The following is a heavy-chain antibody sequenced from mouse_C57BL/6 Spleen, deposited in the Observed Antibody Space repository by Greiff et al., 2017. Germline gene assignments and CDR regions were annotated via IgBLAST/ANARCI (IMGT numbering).Heavy chain of an antibody. V-gene: IGHV1-5*01. Sequence: VQLKQSGTVLARPGASVKMSCKTSGYTFTSYWMHWVKQRPGQGLEWIGAIYPGNSDTSYNQKFKGKAKLTAVPSASTAYMELSSLTNEDSAVYYGTRTITTVGAGFDYWGQGTTLTVSS. D-gene: IGHD1-1*01. CDR2: IYPGNSDT. CDR3: TRTITTVGAGFDY. J-gene: IGHJ2*01. CDR1: GYTFTSYW.